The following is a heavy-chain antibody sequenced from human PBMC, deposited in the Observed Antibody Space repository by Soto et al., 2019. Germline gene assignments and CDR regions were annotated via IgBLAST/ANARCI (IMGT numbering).Heavy chain of an antibody. CDR1: GDNLTDVA. D-gene: IGHD1-26*01. J-gene: IGHJ3*02. V-gene: IGHV1-24*01. CDR2: LDPDNDET. CDR3: ATAVGIMGSKTAFDI. Sequence: KKCGDNLTDVAIDGRRHAYRKGLEWMGGLDPDNDETIYAQKFQGRVTMTEDTSADTAYMELSSLRSEETAVYFCATAVGIMGSKTAFDIWGKRTKV.